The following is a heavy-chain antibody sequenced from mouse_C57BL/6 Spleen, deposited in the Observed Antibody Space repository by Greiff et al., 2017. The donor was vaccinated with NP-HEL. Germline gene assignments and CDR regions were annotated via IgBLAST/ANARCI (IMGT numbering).Heavy chain of an antibody. J-gene: IGHJ3*01. V-gene: IGHV1-15*01. CDR2: IDPETGGT. CDR3: TRVDGYYRVFAY. Sequence: VQLQQSGAELVRPGASVTLSCKASGYTFTDYEMHWVKQTPVHGLEWIGAIDPETGGTAYNQKFKGKAILTADKSSSTAYMELRSLTSEDSAVYYWTRVDGYYRVFAYWGQGTLVTVSA. D-gene: IGHD2-3*01. CDR1: GYTFTDYE.